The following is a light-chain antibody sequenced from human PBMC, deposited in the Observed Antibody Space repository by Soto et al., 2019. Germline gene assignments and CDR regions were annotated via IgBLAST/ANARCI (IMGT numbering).Light chain of an antibody. CDR1: QSVGSS. CDR3: QQYNSYSPWT. CDR2: GAS. J-gene: IGKJ1*01. Sequence: IVMTQPPATLSVSPGERATLSCRASQSVGSSLAWYQHKPGQAPRLLIYGASTRATGIPARFSGSGSGTEFTLTISSLQSEDFATYFCQQYNSYSPWTFGPGTKVDIK. V-gene: IGKV3-15*01.